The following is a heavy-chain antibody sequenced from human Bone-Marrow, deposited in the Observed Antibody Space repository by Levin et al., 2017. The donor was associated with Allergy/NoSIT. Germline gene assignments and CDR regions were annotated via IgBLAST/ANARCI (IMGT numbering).Heavy chain of an antibody. CDR3: ARGARKQGMWDH. D-gene: IGHD7-27*01. V-gene: IGHV4-39*01. J-gene: IGHJ4*02. Sequence: PSETLSLICSVSGGSIGSSSNYWAWLRQPPGKGLEWIGSVYSGGSTYYAPSLKSRLTISVDTSKNQFSLNLTSVTAADTAIYYCARGARKQGMWDHWGQGTLVTVSS. CDR2: VYSGGST. CDR1: GGSIGSSSNY.